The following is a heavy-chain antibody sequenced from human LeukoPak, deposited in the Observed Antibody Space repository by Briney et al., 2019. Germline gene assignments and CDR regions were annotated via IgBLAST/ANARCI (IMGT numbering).Heavy chain of an antibody. D-gene: IGHD2-2*01. CDR2: ISAYNGNT. CDR3: ARVEDIVVVPAAKGNAFDI. V-gene: IGHV1-18*01. CDR1: GYTFTSYG. Sequence: ASVNVSCKAFGYTFTSYGISWVRQAPGQGLEWMGWISAYNGNTNYAQKLQGRVTMTTDTSTSTAYMELRSLRSDDTAVYYCARVEDIVVVPAAKGNAFDIWGQGTMVTVSS. J-gene: IGHJ3*02.